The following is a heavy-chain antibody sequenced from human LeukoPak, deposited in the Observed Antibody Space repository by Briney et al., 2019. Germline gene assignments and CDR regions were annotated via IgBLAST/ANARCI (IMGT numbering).Heavy chain of an antibody. J-gene: IGHJ4*02. V-gene: IGHV1-18*01. CDR2: INSYNGNT. Sequence: ASVKVSCKASGYTFTSYGISWVRQAPGRGLEWMGWINSYNGNTNYAQNLQGRVTMTTDTSTRTAYMEVRSLRSDDTAVYFCARDSVGAIYWGQGSLVTVSS. CDR1: GYTFTSYG. D-gene: IGHD1-26*01. CDR3: ARDSVGAIY.